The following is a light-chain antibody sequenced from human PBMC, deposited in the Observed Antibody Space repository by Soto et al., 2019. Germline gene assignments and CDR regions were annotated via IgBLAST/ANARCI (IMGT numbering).Light chain of an antibody. CDR2: EGS. Sequence: QSALTQPASVSGSPGQSITISCTGTSSDVGSYNLVSWYQQHPGKAPKLMIYEGSKRPSGVSNRFSGSKSGNTASLTISGLQAEEEADFYCCSYAGSSTYVFGTGTKVPVL. CDR1: SSDVGSYNL. CDR3: CSYAGSSTYV. V-gene: IGLV2-23*01. J-gene: IGLJ1*01.